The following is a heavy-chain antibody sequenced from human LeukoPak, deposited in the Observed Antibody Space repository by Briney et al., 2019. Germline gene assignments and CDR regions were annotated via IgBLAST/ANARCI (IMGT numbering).Heavy chain of an antibody. J-gene: IGHJ4*02. CDR1: GGTFSSYA. V-gene: IGHV1-69*06. CDR3: ARVMGYSYGTFDY. CDR2: IIPIFGTA. D-gene: IGHD5-18*01. Sequence: SVKVSCKASGGTFSSYAISWVRQAPGQGLEGMGGIIPIFGTANYAQKFQGRVTITADKSTSTAYMELSSLRSEDTAVYYCARVMGYSYGTFDYWGQGTLVTVSS.